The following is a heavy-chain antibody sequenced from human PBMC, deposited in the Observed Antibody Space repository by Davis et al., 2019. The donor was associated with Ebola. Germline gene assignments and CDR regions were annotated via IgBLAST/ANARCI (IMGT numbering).Heavy chain of an antibody. V-gene: IGHV1-2*04. CDR2: INPNSGGT. CDR3: ARMYCSSTSCPYYFDY. Sequence: ASVKVSCKASGYTFTGYYMRWVRQAPGQGLEWMGWINPNSGGTNYAQKFQGWVTMTRDTSISTAYMELSRLRSDDTAVYYCARMYCSSTSCPYYFDYWGQGTLVTVSS. D-gene: IGHD2-2*01. J-gene: IGHJ4*02. CDR1: GYTFTGYY.